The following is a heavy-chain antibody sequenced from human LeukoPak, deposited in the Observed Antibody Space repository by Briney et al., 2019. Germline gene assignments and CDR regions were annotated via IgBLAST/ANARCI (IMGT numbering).Heavy chain of an antibody. CDR1: RGTFSSYA. CDR2: IIPIFGTA. CDR3: ARAPPSNTPDYYMDV. Sequence: SVKVSCKASRGTFSSYAISWVRQAPGQGLEWMGGIIPIFGTANYAQKFQGRVTITADESTSTAYMELSSLRSQDTAVYYCARAPPSNTPDYYMDVWGKGTTVTVFS. V-gene: IGHV1-69*01. J-gene: IGHJ6*03.